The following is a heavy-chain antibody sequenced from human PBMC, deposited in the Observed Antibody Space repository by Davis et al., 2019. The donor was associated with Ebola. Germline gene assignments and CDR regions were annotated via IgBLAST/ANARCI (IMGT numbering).Heavy chain of an antibody. J-gene: IGHJ6*02. CDR3: ARWGAMVQGVIITSYGMDV. CDR2: INPNSGGT. V-gene: IGHV1-2*04. Sequence: AASVKVSCKASGYTFTGYYMHWVRQAPGQGLEWMGWINPNSGGTNYAQKFQGWVTMTRDTSISTAYMELRSLRSDDTAVYYCARWGAMVQGVIITSYGMDVWGQGTTVTVSS. CDR1: GYTFTGYY. D-gene: IGHD3-10*01.